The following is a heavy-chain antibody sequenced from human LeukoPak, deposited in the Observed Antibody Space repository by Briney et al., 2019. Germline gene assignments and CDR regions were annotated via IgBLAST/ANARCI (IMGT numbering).Heavy chain of an antibody. CDR2: ISSSSSYI. V-gene: IGHV3-21*01. J-gene: IGHJ4*02. CDR3: ARDPYYYGSGSYYNGDWLI. CDR1: GFTFSSYS. D-gene: IGHD3-10*01. Sequence: GGSLRLSCAASGFTFSSYSMNWVRQAPGKGLEWVSSISSSSSYIYYADSVKGRFTISRDNAKNSLYLQMNSLRAEDTAVYYCARDPYYYGSGSYYNGDWLIWGQGTLVTVSS.